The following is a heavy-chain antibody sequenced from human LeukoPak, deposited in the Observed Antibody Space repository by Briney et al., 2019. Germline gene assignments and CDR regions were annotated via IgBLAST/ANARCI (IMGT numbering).Heavy chain of an antibody. CDR1: GGTFSSYA. J-gene: IGHJ3*02. CDR2: IIPILGIA. Sequence: SVKVSCKASGGTFSSYAISWVRQAPGQGLEWMGRIIPILGIANYAQKFQGRVTITADKSTSTAYMELSSLRSEDTAVYYCARGEWFGDPNDAFDIWGQGTMVTVSS. V-gene: IGHV1-69*04. D-gene: IGHD3-10*01. CDR3: ARGEWFGDPNDAFDI.